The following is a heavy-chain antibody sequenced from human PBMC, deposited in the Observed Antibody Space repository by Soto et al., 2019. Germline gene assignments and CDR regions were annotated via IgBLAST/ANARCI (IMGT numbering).Heavy chain of an antibody. V-gene: IGHV1-58*02. J-gene: IGHJ6*03. Sequence: SVKVSCKASGFTFTSSAMQWVRQARGQRLEWIGWIVVGSGNTNYAQKFQERVTITRDMSTSTAYMELSSLRSEDTAVYYCAASSPIAAPYYYYYYMDVWGKGTKVTVSS. CDR1: GFTFTSSA. CDR2: IVVGSGNT. D-gene: IGHD6-6*01. CDR3: AASSPIAAPYYYYYYMDV.